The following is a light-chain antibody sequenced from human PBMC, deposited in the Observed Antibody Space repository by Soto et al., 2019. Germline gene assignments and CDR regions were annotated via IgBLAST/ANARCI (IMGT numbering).Light chain of an antibody. J-gene: IGKJ4*01. CDR2: GAS. CDR3: QQYNDWPPIT. CDR1: ESVSNN. Sequence: EIVMAQSPATLSVSPGERVTLSCRASESVSNNVAWYQQKLGQAPRLLIYGASTRGTGIPDRFSGSGSGTEFTLTISSLQSEDFAVYYCQQYNDWPPITFGGGTKVEIK. V-gene: IGKV3-15*01.